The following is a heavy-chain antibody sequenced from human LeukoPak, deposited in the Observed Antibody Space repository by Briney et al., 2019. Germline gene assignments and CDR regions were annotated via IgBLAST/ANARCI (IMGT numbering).Heavy chain of an antibody. CDR2: INHSGST. Sequence: SETLSLTCAVYGGSFSGYYWSWIRQPPGKGLEWIGEINHSGSTNYNPSLKSRVTISVDTSKNQFSLKLSSVTAADTAVYYCARHGLSGTRRFPRGRVGYFDYWGQGTLVTVSS. CDR1: GGSFSGYY. CDR3: ARHGLSGTRRFPRGRVGYFDY. J-gene: IGHJ4*02. D-gene: IGHD2-2*01. V-gene: IGHV4-34*01.